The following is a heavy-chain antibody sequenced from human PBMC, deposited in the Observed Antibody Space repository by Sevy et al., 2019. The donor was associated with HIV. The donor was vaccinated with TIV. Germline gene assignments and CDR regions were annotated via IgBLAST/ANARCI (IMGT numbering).Heavy chain of an antibody. J-gene: IGHJ5*02. V-gene: IGHV3-48*03. CDR3: TRNGGAFDNGFDP. Sequence: GGSLRLSCTASGLTFSSYDMNWVRQAPGKGLEWVSKISSSGSSIYYADSVKGRLTISRDNAKNSLNLQINSLRAEDTAVYYCTRNGGAFDNGFDPWGQGTLVTVSS. D-gene: IGHD2-8*01. CDR2: ISSSGSSI. CDR1: GLTFSSYD.